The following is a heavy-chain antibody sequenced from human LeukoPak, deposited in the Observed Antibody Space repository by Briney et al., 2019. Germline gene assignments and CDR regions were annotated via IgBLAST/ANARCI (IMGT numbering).Heavy chain of an antibody. Sequence: GSLRLSCAASGGSISSFHWSWIRQPPGRGLEWIGFNHNTGNTNYNPSLYSRVTISVDTSKNQFSLRLSSVTAADTAVYFCAKHVHCSGGSCYRYGMDVWGQGTTVTVSS. J-gene: IGHJ6*02. CDR3: AKHVHCSGGSCYRYGMDV. CDR1: GGSISSFH. CDR2: NHNTGNT. V-gene: IGHV4-59*08. D-gene: IGHD2-15*01.